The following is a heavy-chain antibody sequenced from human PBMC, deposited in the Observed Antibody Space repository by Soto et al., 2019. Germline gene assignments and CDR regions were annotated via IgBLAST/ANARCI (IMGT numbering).Heavy chain of an antibody. CDR2: IYTSGST. V-gene: IGHV4-4*07. CDR3: ARAKGIAAAVPWWFDP. J-gene: IGHJ5*02. CDR1: GGSISSYY. D-gene: IGHD6-13*01. Sequence: SETLSLTCTVSGGSISSYYWSWIRQPAGKGLERLGRIYTSGSTNYNPSLKSRVAMSVDTPKSLCPLNLSSVTAADTAVYYCARAKGIAAAVPWWFDPWGQGTLDTVSS.